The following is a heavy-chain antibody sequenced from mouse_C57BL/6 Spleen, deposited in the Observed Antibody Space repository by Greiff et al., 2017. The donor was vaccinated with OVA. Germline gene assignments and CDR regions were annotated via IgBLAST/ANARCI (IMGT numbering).Heavy chain of an antibody. V-gene: IGHV5-6*01. Sequence: EVHLVESGGDLVKPGGSLKLSCAASGFTFSSYGMSWVRQTPDKRLEWVATISSGGSYTYYPDSVKGRFTISRDNAKNTLYLQMSSLKSEDTAMYYCARQGDGYSYYFDYWGQGTTLTVSS. CDR2: ISSGGSYT. J-gene: IGHJ2*01. CDR3: ARQGDGYSYYFDY. D-gene: IGHD2-3*01. CDR1: GFTFSSYG.